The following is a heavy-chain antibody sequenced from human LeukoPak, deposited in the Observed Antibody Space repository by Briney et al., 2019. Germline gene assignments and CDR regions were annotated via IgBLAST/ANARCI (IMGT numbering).Heavy chain of an antibody. CDR1: GFTFSSYS. CDR2: ISSSSSYI. CDR3: ARARNWKYGTFDY. J-gene: IGHJ4*02. Sequence: PGGSLRLSCAASGFTFSSYSMNWVRQAPGKGLEWVSCISSSSSYIYYADSVKGRFTISRDNAKNSLYLQMNSLRVEDTAVYYCARARNWKYGTFDYWGQGTLVTVSS. D-gene: IGHD1-7*01. V-gene: IGHV3-21*01.